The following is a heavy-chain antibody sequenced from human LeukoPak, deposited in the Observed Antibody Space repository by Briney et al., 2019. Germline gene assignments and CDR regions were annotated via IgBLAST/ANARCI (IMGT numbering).Heavy chain of an antibody. CDR1: GFTFSNYN. J-gene: IGHJ4*02. D-gene: IGHD6-19*01. CDR3: AKTPSGWHFDY. CDR2: ISTSSSYI. Sequence: GGSLRLSCAASGFTFSNYNMNWVRQAPGKGLEWVSSISTSSSYIYYADSVKGRFTISRDNAKKSLYLEMNSLRAEDTAVYYCAKTPSGWHFDYWGQGTLVTVSS. V-gene: IGHV3-21*01.